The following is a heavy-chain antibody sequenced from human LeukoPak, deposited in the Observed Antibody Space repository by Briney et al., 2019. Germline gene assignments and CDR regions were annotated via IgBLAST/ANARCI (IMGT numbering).Heavy chain of an antibody. V-gene: IGHV1-2*02. CDR3: ARSAESSSWVEFDY. Sequence: AASVKVSCKASGYTFTGYYMHWVRQAPGQRLEWMGWINPNSGGTNYAQKFQVRGTMTRDTSISTAYMELSRLRSDDTAVYYCARSAESSSWVEFDYWGQGTLVTVSS. D-gene: IGHD6-13*01. CDR2: INPNSGGT. J-gene: IGHJ4*02. CDR1: GYTFTGYY.